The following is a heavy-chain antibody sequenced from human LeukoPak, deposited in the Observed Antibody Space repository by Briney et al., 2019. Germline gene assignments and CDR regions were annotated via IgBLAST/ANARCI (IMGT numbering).Heavy chain of an antibody. Sequence: GGSLRLSCAVSGFTLTNHGVSWVRQAPGKGLEWVSIITGTGGRYYGDSVKGRFILSRDNSKNTVYMQMSSLRAEDTATYYCAKDYCRDGNCPFPFLDSWGQGTLVAVSS. CDR1: GFTLTNHG. CDR3: AKDYCRDGNCPFPFLDS. D-gene: IGHD2-15*01. J-gene: IGHJ4*02. CDR2: ITGTGGR. V-gene: IGHV3-23*01.